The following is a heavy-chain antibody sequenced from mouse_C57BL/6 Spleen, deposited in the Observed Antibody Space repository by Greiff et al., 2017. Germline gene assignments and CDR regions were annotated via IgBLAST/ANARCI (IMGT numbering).Heavy chain of an antibody. V-gene: IGHV1-63*01. CDR3: AGGDSSGYGWFAY. CDR2: IYPGGGYT. D-gene: IGHD3-2*02. Sequence: QVQLQQSGAELVRPGTSVKMSCKASGYTFTNYWIGWAKQRPGHGLEWIGDIYPGGGYTNYNEKFKGKATLTADKSSSTAYMQFSSLTSEDSAIYYCAGGDSSGYGWFAYWGQGTLVTVSA. J-gene: IGHJ3*01. CDR1: GYTFTNYW.